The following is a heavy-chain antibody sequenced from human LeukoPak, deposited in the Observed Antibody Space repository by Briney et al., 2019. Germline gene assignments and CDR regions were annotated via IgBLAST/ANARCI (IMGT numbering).Heavy chain of an antibody. D-gene: IGHD2-2*01. CDR2: IDPSDSYT. J-gene: IGHJ5*02. CDR1: GYTFSTYW. Sequence: GESLKISCKGSGYTFSTYWINWVRQMPRKGLEWMGRIDPSDSYTDYSPSFQGHVTISADKSISTAYLQWSSLKASDTAMYYCARRYCSSTTCYDWLDPWGQGTLVTVSS. CDR3: ARRYCSSTTCYDWLDP. V-gene: IGHV5-10-1*01.